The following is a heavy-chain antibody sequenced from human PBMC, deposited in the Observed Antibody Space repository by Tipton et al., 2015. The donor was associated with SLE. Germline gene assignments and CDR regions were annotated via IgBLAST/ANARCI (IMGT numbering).Heavy chain of an antibody. CDR2: INHSGST. Sequence: LRLSCAVYGGSFSGYYWSWIRQPPGKGLEWIGEINHSGSTNYNPSLKSRVTISVDTSKNQFSLKLSSVTAADTAVYYCARLSRWLGPTFDIWGQGTMVTVSS. V-gene: IGHV4-34*01. CDR3: ARLSRWLGPTFDI. CDR1: GGSFSGYY. J-gene: IGHJ3*02. D-gene: IGHD5-12*01.